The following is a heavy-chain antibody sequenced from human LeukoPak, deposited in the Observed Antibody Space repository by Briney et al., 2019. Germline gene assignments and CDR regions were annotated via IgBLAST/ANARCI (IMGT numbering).Heavy chain of an antibody. V-gene: IGHV4-59*01. Sequence: SETLSLTCTVSGGSISSYYWSWIRQPPGKGLEWIGYIYYSGSTNYNPSLKSRVTIPVDTSKNQFSLKLSSVTAADTAVYYCARERKIVVVPAAILVSWFDPWGQGTLVTVSS. J-gene: IGHJ5*02. D-gene: IGHD2-2*01. CDR1: GGSISSYY. CDR2: IYYSGST. CDR3: ARERKIVVVPAAILVSWFDP.